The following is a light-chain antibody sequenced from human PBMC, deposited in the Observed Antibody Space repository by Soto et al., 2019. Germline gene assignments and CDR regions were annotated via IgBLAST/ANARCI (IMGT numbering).Light chain of an antibody. CDR1: SSDIGGYNY. CDR2: EVS. Sequence: QSALTQPPSASGSPGQSVTISCTGTSSDIGGYNYVSWYQQHPGKAPKLMIYEVSKRPSGVPDRFSGSKSGTSASLAITGLQAEDEGDYYCQSYDNTLSARYVFGTGTKVTVL. V-gene: IGLV2-8*01. J-gene: IGLJ1*01. CDR3: QSYDNTLSARYV.